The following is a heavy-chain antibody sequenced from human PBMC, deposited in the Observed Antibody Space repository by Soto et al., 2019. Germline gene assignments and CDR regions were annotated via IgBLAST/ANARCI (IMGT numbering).Heavy chain of an antibody. CDR3: ARVYSSSLGAMDV. V-gene: IGHV1-69*13. J-gene: IGHJ6*02. CDR2: IIPIFGTA. Sequence: ASVKVSCKASGGTFSSYAISWVRQAPGQGLEWMGGIIPIFGTANYAQKFQGRVTITADESTSTAYMELSSLRFEDTAVYYCARVYSSSLGAMDVWGQGTTVTVSS. D-gene: IGHD6-13*01. CDR1: GGTFSSYA.